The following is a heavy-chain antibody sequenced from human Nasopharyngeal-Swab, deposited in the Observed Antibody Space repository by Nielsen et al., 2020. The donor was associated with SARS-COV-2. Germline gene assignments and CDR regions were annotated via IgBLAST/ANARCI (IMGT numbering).Heavy chain of an antibody. D-gene: IGHD6-19*01. CDR3: ARHRFGIAVADSDY. CDR2: ISSSSSYI. Sequence: NGLEWVSSISSSSSYIYYADSVKGRFTISRDNAKNSLYLQMNSLRAEDTAVYYCARHRFGIAVADSDYWGQGTLVTVSS. V-gene: IGHV3-21*01. J-gene: IGHJ4*02.